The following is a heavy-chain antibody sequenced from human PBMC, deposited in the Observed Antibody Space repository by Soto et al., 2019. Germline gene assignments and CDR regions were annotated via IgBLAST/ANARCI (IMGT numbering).Heavy chain of an antibody. CDR3: ARGQSSNCYYYYMDV. CDR1: GYTFTSYD. D-gene: IGHD6-13*01. V-gene: IGHV1-8*01. J-gene: IGHJ6*03. Sequence: QVQLVQSGAEVKKPGASVKVSCKASGYTFTSYDINWVRQATGEGLVWMGWMNPNSGNTGYAQKFQGRVTMTRNTSISTAYMELSSLRSEDTAVYYCARGQSSNCYYYYMDVWGKGTTVTVSS. CDR2: MNPNSGNT.